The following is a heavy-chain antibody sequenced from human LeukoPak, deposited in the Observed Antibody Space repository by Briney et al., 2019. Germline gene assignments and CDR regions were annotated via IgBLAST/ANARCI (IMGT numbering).Heavy chain of an antibody. D-gene: IGHD3-16*02. CDR1: GFTFSRYS. V-gene: IGHV3-21*01. CDR2: ISTSSSYI. J-gene: IGHJ3*02. Sequence: GGSLRLSCVAPGFTFSRYSLNWVRQAPGKGLEWVSSISTSSSYIYFADSLKGRFTISRDNAKNSLYLQMNSLRAEDTAVYYCARVPAGVIGMKDAFDIWGQGTMVTVSS. CDR3: ARVPAGVIGMKDAFDI.